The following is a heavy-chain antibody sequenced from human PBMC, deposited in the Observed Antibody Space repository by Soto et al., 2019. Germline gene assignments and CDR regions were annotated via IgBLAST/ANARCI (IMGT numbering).Heavy chain of an antibody. CDR1: GRSISSSPYY. CDR2: IDYSGST. Sequence: SETLSLPCTVSGRSISSSPYYCDWLRPPPGKGLEWIGNIDYSGSTYYNPSLKSRVTISVDTSKNQCSLKVTSVTAADTAVYYCAQYRRSGYFDRWGQGTPVTVSS. J-gene: IGHJ4*02. CDR3: AQYRRSGYFDR. V-gene: IGHV4-39*01. D-gene: IGHD6-6*01.